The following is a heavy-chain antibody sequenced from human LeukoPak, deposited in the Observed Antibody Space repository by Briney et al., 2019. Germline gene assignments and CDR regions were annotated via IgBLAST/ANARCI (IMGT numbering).Heavy chain of an antibody. Sequence: GGSLRLSCAAAGFIFSGYSMHWVRQAPGKGLEWVAHISSDGSNKYHADSVKGRFTISRDNSNNTLYLQMNSLRAEDTAVYYCARGTYYDSRSAYDTPYWGQGTLITVSS. J-gene: IGHJ4*02. V-gene: IGHV3-30-3*01. CDR2: ISSDGSNK. CDR1: GFIFSGYS. CDR3: ARGTYYDSRSAYDTPY. D-gene: IGHD3-3*01.